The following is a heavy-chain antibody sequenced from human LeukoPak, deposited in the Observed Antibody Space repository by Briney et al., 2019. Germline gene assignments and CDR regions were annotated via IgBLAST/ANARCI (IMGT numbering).Heavy chain of an antibody. J-gene: IGHJ4*02. CDR2: IWYDGSNI. CDR1: AFAFSDSG. V-gene: IGHV3-33*03. Sequence: GRSLRLPCAASAFAFSDSGMHWVRQAPGKGLEWVAFIWYDGSNIYYADSVKGRFTISRDNSKNTVYLQMNSLRPEDTAVYYCAKPIGLVPSALWGLDYWGQGTLVTVSS. CDR3: AKPIGLVPSALWGLDY. D-gene: IGHD3-10*01.